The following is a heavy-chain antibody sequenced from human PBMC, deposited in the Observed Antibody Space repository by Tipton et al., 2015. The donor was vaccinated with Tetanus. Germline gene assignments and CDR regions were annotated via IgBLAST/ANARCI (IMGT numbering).Heavy chain of an antibody. D-gene: IGHD1-26*01. CDR2: ISTYNGNT. J-gene: IGHJ4*02. Sequence: QSGAEVKKPGSSVKVSCKASGGTFTNYALSWVRQAPGQGLEWMGWISTYNGNTNYVQKFQGRVTMTTDTSTNTAYMELRSLRSDDAALYYCARGGSHFGYWGQGTLVTVSS. V-gene: IGHV1-18*01. CDR3: ARGGSHFGY. CDR1: GGTFTNYA.